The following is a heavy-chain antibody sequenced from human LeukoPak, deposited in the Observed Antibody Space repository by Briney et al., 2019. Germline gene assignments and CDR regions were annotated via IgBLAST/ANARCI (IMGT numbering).Heavy chain of an antibody. J-gene: IGHJ4*02. CDR2: ISYDGSNK. D-gene: IGHD6-19*01. CDR3: AKDGWLAAEYYFDY. V-gene: IGHV3-30*18. Sequence: GGSLRLSCAASGFTFSSYGMHWVRQAPGKGLEWVAVISYDGSNKYYADSVKGRFTISRDNSKNTLYLQMNSLRVEDTAVYYCAKDGWLAAEYYFDYWGQGTLVTVSS. CDR1: GFTFSSYG.